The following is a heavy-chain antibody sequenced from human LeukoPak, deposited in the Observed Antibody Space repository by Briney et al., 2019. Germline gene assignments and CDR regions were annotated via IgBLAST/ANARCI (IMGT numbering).Heavy chain of an antibody. CDR1: GFTFNNYN. J-gene: IGHJ4*02. CDR2: ISSSSNYI. V-gene: IGHV3-21*01. Sequence: GGSLRLSCAASGFTFNNYNMNWVRQAPGKGLEWVSSISSSSNYIYYADSVKGRFTISRDNAKNSLYLQTNSLRAEDTAVYYCARDAGYCSSTSCYSRNFDSWGQGTLVTVSS. D-gene: IGHD2-2*01. CDR3: ARDAGYCSSTSCYSRNFDS.